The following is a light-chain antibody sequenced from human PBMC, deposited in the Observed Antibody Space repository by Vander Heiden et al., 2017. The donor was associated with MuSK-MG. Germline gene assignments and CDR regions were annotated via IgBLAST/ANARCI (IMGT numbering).Light chain of an antibody. CDR3: QYSNTYRT. V-gene: IGKV1-5*01. J-gene: IGKJ1*01. CDR2: DAS. CDR1: QSITSW. Sequence: DIQLTQSPSTLSASVGDRVTITCRASQSITSWLAWYQQKPGKAPKLLIYDASSLESGVPSRFSGSGSGTEFTLTISSLQPDDFATYYCQYSNTYRTFGQGTKVXVK.